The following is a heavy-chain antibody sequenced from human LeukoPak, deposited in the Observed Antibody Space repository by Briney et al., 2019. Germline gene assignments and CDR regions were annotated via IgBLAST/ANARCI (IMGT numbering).Heavy chain of an antibody. J-gene: IGHJ5*02. CDR3: ARRFYDFRSGEGWFDP. D-gene: IGHD3-3*01. Sequence: GESLKISCKGSGYSFTSYWIGWVRQMPGKGLEWMGIIYPGDSDTRYSPSFQGQVTISADKSISTAYLQWSSLKASDTDMYYCARRFYDFRSGEGWFDPWGQGTLVTVSS. CDR2: IYPGDSDT. CDR1: GYSFTSYW. V-gene: IGHV5-51*01.